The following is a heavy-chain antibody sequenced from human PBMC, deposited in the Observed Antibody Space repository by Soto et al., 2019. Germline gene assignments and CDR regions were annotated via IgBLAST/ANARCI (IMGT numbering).Heavy chain of an antibody. J-gene: IGHJ3*02. D-gene: IGHD2-21*01. CDR1: GFTFSSYG. V-gene: IGHV3-30*18. Sequence: VQLVESGGGVVQPGRSLRLSCAASGFTFSSYGMHWVRQAPGKGLEWVAVISYDGSNKYYADSVKGRFTISRDNSKNTLYLQMNSLRAEDTAVYYCAKDGGLNCGGDCFHDAFDIWGQGTMVTVSS. CDR2: ISYDGSNK. CDR3: AKDGGLNCGGDCFHDAFDI.